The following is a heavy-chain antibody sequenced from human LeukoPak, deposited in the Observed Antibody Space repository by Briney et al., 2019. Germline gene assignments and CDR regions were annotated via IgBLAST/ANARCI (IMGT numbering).Heavy chain of an antibody. V-gene: IGHV1-2*02. Sequence: ASVKVSCKASGYKFTDDNMHWERQAPGQGLEFMGWINPDSGFTNYAQKFKGRVTMTRDTSISTAYLEVRSLTSDDTAVYYCAPTAEAYTSWWKVWGQGTLVTVSS. J-gene: IGHJ4*02. CDR1: GYKFTDDN. CDR2: INPDSGFT. CDR3: APTAEAYTSWWKV. D-gene: IGHD3-16*01.